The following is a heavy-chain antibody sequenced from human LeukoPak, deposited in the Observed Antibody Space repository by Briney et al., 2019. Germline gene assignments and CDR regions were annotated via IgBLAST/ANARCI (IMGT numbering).Heavy chain of an antibody. CDR2: IYYSGST. Sequence: SETLSLTCTVSGGSISSYYWSWIRQPPGKGLEWIGYIYYSGSTNYNPSLKSRVTISVDTSKNQFSLKLSPVTAADTAVYYCARGFLGYMDVWGKGTTVTVSS. CDR1: GGSISSYY. D-gene: IGHD2/OR15-2a*01. CDR3: ARGFLGYMDV. J-gene: IGHJ6*03. V-gene: IGHV4-59*01.